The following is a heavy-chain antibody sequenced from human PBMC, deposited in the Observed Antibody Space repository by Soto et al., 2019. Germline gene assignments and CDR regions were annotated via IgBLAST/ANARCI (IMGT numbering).Heavy chain of an antibody. CDR1: GGSISSSSYY. Sequence: SETLSLTCTVSGGSISSSSYYWGWIRQPPGKGLEWIGSIYYSGSTYYNPSLKSRVTISVDTSKNQFSLKLSSVTAADTAVYYCATWGSGHYDFWSGYYDYYYGMDVWGQGTTVTVSS. D-gene: IGHD3-3*01. CDR3: ATWGSGHYDFWSGYYDYYYGMDV. J-gene: IGHJ6*02. V-gene: IGHV4-39*01. CDR2: IYYSGST.